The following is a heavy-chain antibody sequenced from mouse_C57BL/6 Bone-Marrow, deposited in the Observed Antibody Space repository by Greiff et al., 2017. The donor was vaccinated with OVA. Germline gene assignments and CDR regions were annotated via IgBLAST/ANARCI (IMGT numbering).Heavy chain of an antibody. CDR1: GFTFSSYT. J-gene: IGHJ2*01. V-gene: IGHV5-9*01. CDR2: ISGGGGNT. Sequence: EVKLMESGGGLVKPGGSLKLSCAASGFTFSSYTMSWVRQTPEKRLEWVATISGGGGNTYYPDSVKGRFTISRDNAKNTLYLQMSILRSEDTALYYCARHGGSYYFDYWGQGTTLTVSS. CDR3: ARHGGSYYFDY.